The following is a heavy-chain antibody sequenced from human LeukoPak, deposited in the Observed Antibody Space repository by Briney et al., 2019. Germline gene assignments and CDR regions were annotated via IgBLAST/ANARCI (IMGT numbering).Heavy chain of an antibody. Sequence: GGSLRLSCAASGFTFSSYEMNWVRQAAGKGLEWVSYISSSGSTIYYADSVKGRFTISRDNAKNSLYLQMNSLRAEDTAVYYCARDVYCTNGVCYHPWGQGTMVTVSS. J-gene: IGHJ3*01. CDR2: ISSSGSTI. CDR3: ARDVYCTNGVCYHP. V-gene: IGHV3-48*03. D-gene: IGHD2-8*01. CDR1: GFTFSSYE.